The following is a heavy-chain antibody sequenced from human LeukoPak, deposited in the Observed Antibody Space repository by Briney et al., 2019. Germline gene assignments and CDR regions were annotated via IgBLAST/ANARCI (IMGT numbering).Heavy chain of an antibody. CDR3: ARDVAGALDF. D-gene: IGHD6-19*01. CDR1: GFTFSSYW. Sequence: GGALRLSCAASGFTFSSYWMAWVRQAPGKGLEWVANVREDEGDKGYADSVKGRFTISRDNGKNSLYLQMNSLTAEDTAVYYCARDVAGALDFWGQGTLSSSPQ. CDR2: VREDEGDK. J-gene: IGHJ4*02. V-gene: IGHV3-7*01.